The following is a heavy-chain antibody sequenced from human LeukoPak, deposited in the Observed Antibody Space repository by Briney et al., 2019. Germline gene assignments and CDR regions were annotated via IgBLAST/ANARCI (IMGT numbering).Heavy chain of an antibody. J-gene: IGHJ3*02. V-gene: IGHV3-30*03. Sequence: PGRSLRLSCAASGFTFSSYGMHWVRQAPGKGLEWVAVISYDGSNKYYADSVKGRFTISRDNSKNTLYLQMNSLRAEDTAVYYCARDHYPNYYDSSGYPHAHAFDIWGQGTMVTVSS. CDR1: GFTFSSYG. CDR3: ARDHYPNYYDSSGYPHAHAFDI. D-gene: IGHD3-22*01. CDR2: ISYDGSNK.